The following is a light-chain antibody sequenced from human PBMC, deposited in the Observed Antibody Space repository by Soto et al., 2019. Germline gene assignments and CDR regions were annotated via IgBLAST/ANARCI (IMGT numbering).Light chain of an antibody. Sequence: DIQLTQSPSFLSASVGVRVTITCRARQGISSSLAWYQQKPGKAPELLIYAASTLQSGVPSRFSGSGSGTDFTLTISSLQPEDSATYDCQQINTYPPWTFGQGTKVEIK. CDR1: QGISSS. J-gene: IGKJ1*01. CDR2: AAS. V-gene: IGKV1-9*01. CDR3: QQINTYPPWT.